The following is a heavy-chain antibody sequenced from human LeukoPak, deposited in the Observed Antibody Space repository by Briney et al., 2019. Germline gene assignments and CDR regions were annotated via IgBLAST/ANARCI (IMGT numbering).Heavy chain of an antibody. D-gene: IGHD2-8*01. V-gene: IGHV4-4*02. Sequence: SETLSLTCGVSGGSITTTNWWSWVRQPPGQGLEWIGEISLSGLTNYNPSLKSRVTDSLDKSKNLLFLKMTSVTAADTAVYYCSRENGAFSPFGYWGQGTLVTVSS. CDR1: GGSITTTNW. CDR3: SRENGAFSPFGY. CDR2: ISLSGLT. J-gene: IGHJ4*02.